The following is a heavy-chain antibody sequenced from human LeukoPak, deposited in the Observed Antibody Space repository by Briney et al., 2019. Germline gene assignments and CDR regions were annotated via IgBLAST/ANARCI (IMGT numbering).Heavy chain of an antibody. D-gene: IGHD5-18*01. Sequence: GESLKISSKGSGYSFTSYWIGWVRQMPGKGLEWMGIIYPGDSHTRYSPSFQGQVTISADKYISTAYLQWSSLKASDSVMYYCARQGYSYGYVGYWGQGTLVSVSS. CDR3: ARQGYSYGYVGY. V-gene: IGHV5-51*01. CDR1: GYSFTSYW. CDR2: IYPGDSHT. J-gene: IGHJ4*02.